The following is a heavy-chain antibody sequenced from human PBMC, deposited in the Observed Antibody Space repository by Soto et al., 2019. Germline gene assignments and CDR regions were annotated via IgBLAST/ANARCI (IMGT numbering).Heavy chain of an antibody. Sequence: PSETLSLTSAVSGGYIGSGGYSWSWIRQPPGKGLEWIGYIYHSGSTYYNPSLKSRVTISVDRSKNQFSLKLSSVTAADTAVYYCAREKLLLWFGELIGGGGMDVWGQGTTVTVSS. CDR1: GGYIGSGGYS. CDR2: IYHSGST. J-gene: IGHJ6*02. D-gene: IGHD3-10*01. V-gene: IGHV4-30-2*01. CDR3: AREKLLLWFGELIGGGGMDV.